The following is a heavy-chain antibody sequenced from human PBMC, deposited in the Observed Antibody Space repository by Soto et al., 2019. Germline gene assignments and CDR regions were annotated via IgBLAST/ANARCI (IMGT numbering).Heavy chain of an antibody. CDR2: ISAYNGNT. CDR3: ARDLDYYDSSGYYPPSN. CDR1: GYTFTSYG. Sequence: GGSVKVYFKSSGYTFTSYGISLVRQAPGQGLEWMGWISAYNGNTNYAQKLQGRVTMTTDTSTSTAYMELRSLRSDDTAVYYCARDLDYYDSSGYYPPSNWGQGTMVTVSS. V-gene: IGHV1-18*01. J-gene: IGHJ4*02. D-gene: IGHD3-22*01.